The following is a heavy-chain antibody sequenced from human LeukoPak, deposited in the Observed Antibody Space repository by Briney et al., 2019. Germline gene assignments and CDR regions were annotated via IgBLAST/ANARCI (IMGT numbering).Heavy chain of an antibody. J-gene: IGHJ5*02. CDR2: IYPGDSDT. D-gene: IGHD1-26*01. V-gene: IGHV5-51*01. CDR1: GYSFTSYW. CDR3: ARHLTQWELPNFHRGWFDP. Sequence: GESLKISCKGSGYSFTSYWIGWVRQMPGKGLEWMGIIYPGDSDTRYSPSFQGQVTISADKSISTAYLQWSSLKASDTAMYYCARHLTQWELPNFHRGWFDPWGQGTLVTVSS.